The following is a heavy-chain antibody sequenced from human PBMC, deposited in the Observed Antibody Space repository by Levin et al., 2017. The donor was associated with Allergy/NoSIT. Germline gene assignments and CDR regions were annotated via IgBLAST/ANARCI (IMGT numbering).Heavy chain of an antibody. D-gene: IGHD2-8*02. CDR1: GYTFTSYY. CDR2: INPSGGST. Sequence: ASVKVSCKASGYTFTSYYMHWVRQAPGQGLEWMGIINPSGGSTSYAQRFQGRVTMTRDTSTSTVSIELSSLRSEDTAVYYWARDGYCTGGVCPLDYWGQGTLVTVSS. CDR3: ARDGYCTGGVCPLDY. V-gene: IGHV1-46*01. J-gene: IGHJ4*02.